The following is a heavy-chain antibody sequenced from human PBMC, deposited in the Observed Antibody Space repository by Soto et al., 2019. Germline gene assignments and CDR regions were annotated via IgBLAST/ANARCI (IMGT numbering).Heavy chain of an antibody. CDR2: IVVGSGNT. D-gene: IGHD3-22*01. CDR1: GFTFTSSA. Sequence: ASVKVSCKASGFTFTSSAVQWVRQARGQRLEWIGWIVVGSGNTNYAQKFQERVTITRDMSTSTAYMELSSLRSEDTAVYYCAADVGMTYYYDSSGYRGGYWGQGTLVTVSS. V-gene: IGHV1-58*01. J-gene: IGHJ4*02. CDR3: AADVGMTYYYDSSGYRGGY.